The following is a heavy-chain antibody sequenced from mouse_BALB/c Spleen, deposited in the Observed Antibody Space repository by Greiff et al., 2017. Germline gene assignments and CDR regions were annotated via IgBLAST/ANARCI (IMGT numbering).Heavy chain of an antibody. CDR3: AREDAY. CDR2: IYPGDGDT. CDR1: GYTFTSYW. V-gene: IGHV1-87*01. Sequence: VQLQQSGAELARPGASVKLSCKASGYTFTSYWMQWVKQRPGQGLEWIGAIYPGDGDTRYTQKFKGKATLTADKSSSTAYMQLSSLASEDSAVYYCAREDAYWGQGTLVTVSA. J-gene: IGHJ3*01.